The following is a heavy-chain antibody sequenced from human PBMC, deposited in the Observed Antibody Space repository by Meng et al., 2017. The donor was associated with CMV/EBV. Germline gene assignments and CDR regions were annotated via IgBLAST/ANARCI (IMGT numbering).Heavy chain of an antibody. D-gene: IGHD2-8*01. CDR1: GYTFTSYY. J-gene: IGHJ4*02. V-gene: IGHV1-2*02. Sequence: ASVKVSCKASGYTFTSYYIHWVRQAPGQGLEWMGWIDPNSGATNYAQKFQGRATMTRDTSISTSYMELSRLKSDDTAVYYCARVTVMLPYAKDFDYWGQGTLVTVSS. CDR2: IDPNSGAT. CDR3: ARVTVMLPYAKDFDY.